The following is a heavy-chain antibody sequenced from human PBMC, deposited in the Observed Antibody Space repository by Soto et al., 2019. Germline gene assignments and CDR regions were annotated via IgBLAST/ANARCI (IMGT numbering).Heavy chain of an antibody. CDR3: ARSSDNIGYYRFAFAI. D-gene: IGHD3-22*01. CDR1: GCSFTSYW. V-gene: IGHV5-51*01. Sequence: VESLKISCQCSGCSFTSYWILCVRHMPVKGLEWMGSIYPGDSDTRYSPPFQGQVTISADKSISTAYLQWSSLKASDISIYYCARSSDNIGYYRFAFAIWGQGTMVTVSS. J-gene: IGHJ3*02. CDR2: IYPGDSDT.